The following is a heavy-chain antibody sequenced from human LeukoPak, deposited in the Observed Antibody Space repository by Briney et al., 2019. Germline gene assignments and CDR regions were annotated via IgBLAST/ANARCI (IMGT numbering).Heavy chain of an antibody. CDR2: ISYDGSNT. D-gene: IGHD3-3*02. V-gene: IGHV3-30*03. Sequence: TGGSLRLSCADSGFTFSSYGIDWVRQAPGKGLEWVAVISYDGSNTYSADSVKGRFTISRDNSKNTVYLQMNSLRAEDTAIYYCAALADYIDYWGQGTLVTVSS. J-gene: IGHJ4*02. CDR3: AALADYIDY. CDR1: GFTFSSYG.